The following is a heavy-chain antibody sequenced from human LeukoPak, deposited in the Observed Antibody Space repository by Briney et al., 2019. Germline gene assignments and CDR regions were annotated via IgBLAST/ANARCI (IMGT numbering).Heavy chain of an antibody. Sequence: PSETLSLTCTVSGGSISTSNYYWGWIRQPPGKGLEWIGNIFYSGSTYYGPSLKSRLTISLDTSKNQFSLKLSSVTAADTAVYYCARDDSSGYYYEYDAFDIWGQGTMVTVSS. CDR1: GGSISTSNYY. CDR2: IFYSGST. J-gene: IGHJ3*02. V-gene: IGHV4-39*07. D-gene: IGHD3-22*01. CDR3: ARDDSSGYYYEYDAFDI.